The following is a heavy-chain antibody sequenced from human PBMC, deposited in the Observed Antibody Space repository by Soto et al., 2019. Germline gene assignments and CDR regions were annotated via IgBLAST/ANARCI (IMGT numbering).Heavy chain of an antibody. CDR3: AKVAPRYCSGGTCYSVSYYGMDV. CDR2: ISGSGGNT. D-gene: IGHD2-15*01. CDR1: GCTFSSYA. J-gene: IGHJ6*02. Sequence: GGSLRLSCAASGCTFSSYAMSWVRQAPGRGLEWVSAISGSGGNTYYADSGKGRFTISRDNSKNTLYLQMNSLRAEDTAVYYCAKVAPRYCSGGTCYSVSYYGMDVWGQGTTVTVSS. V-gene: IGHV3-23*01.